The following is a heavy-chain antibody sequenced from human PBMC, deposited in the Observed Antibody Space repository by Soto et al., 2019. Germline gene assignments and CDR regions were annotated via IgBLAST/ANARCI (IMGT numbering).Heavy chain of an antibody. D-gene: IGHD2-2*01. V-gene: IGHV4-4*02. Sequence: QVQLQESGPGLVKPSGTLSLTCAVSGGSISSSNWWSWVRQPPGKGLEWIGEIYHSGSTNYNPSLKSRVTISVDKSKNRLSLALSSVTAADRAVYYCGRLQLGGYCSSTGCYAGGGFDFLGQGTLVTVS. J-gene: IGHJ4*02. CDR3: GRLQLGGYCSSTGCYAGGGFDF. CDR1: GGSISSSNW. CDR2: IYHSGST.